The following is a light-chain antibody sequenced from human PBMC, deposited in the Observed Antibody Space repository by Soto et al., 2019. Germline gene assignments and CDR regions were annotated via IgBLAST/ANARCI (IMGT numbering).Light chain of an antibody. V-gene: IGKV3-20*01. CDR3: QQNYNPPLT. J-gene: IGKJ1*01. CDR2: GAS. CDR1: QSVSSSY. Sequence: EIVLKQSPGTLSLSPGERATLSCRASQSVSSSYLAWYQQKPGQAPRLLIYGASSRATGIPDRFSGSGSGTDFTLTISSLQPGDFATYYCQQNYNPPLTFGQGTKVDIK.